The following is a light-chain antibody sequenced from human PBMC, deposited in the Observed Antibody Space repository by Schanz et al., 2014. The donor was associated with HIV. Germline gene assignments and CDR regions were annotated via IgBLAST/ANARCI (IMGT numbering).Light chain of an antibody. CDR1: SSDVGGYNY. Sequence: QSVLTQPPSASGSPGQSVTISCTGTSSDVGGYNYVSWYQQHPGKAPKLMIYDVSKRPSGVPDRFSGSKSGSSASLAISGLQAEDEADYFCQSFDSSLNTVVFGGGTKLTVL. J-gene: IGLJ2*01. CDR2: DVS. V-gene: IGLV2-8*01. CDR3: QSFDSSLNTVV.